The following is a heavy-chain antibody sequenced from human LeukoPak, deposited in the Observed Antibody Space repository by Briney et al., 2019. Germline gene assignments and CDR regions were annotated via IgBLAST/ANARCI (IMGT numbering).Heavy chain of an antibody. J-gene: IGHJ4*02. CDR1: GGTFSSYA. CDR2: IIPIFGTA. D-gene: IGHD4-17*01. Sequence: GASVKVSCKASGGTFSSYAISWVRQAPGQGLEWMGGIIPIFGTANYAQKFQGRVTITAAKSTSTAYMELSSLRSEDTAVYYCARGYGDYDGLIDDWGQGTLVTVSS. V-gene: IGHV1-69*06. CDR3: ARGYGDYDGLIDD.